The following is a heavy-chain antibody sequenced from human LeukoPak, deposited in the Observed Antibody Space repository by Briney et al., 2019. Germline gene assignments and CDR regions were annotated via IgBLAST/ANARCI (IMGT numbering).Heavy chain of an antibody. D-gene: IGHD3-3*01. CDR2: IYYSGST. Sequence: SETLSLTCTVSGGSISSYYWSWIRQPPGKGLEWIGYIYYSGSTNCNPSLKSRVTISVDTSKNQFSLKLSSVTAADTAVYYCARERSDFGDNPYYYYYYMDVWGKGTTVTVSS. J-gene: IGHJ6*03. V-gene: IGHV4-59*01. CDR3: ARERSDFGDNPYYYYYYMDV. CDR1: GGSISSYY.